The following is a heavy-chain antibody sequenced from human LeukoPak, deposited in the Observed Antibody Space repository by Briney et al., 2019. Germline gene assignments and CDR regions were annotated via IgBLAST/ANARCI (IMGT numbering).Heavy chain of an antibody. CDR1: GFTFSSYW. J-gene: IGHJ4*02. D-gene: IGHD3-10*01. V-gene: IGHV3-74*01. Sequence: GGSLRLSCAASGFTFSSYWMHWVRQAPGKGLVWVSRINSDGSSTSYADSVKGRFTISRDNAKNSLYLQMNSLRAEDTAVYYCAKDLHYGSADYWGQGTLVTVSS. CDR3: AKDLHYGSADY. CDR2: INSDGSST.